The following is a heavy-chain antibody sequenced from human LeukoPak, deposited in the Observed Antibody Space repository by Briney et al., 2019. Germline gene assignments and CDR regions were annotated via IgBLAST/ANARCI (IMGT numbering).Heavy chain of an antibody. V-gene: IGHV3-30*02. CDR3: AKDVEVVPAAINAFDI. J-gene: IGHJ3*02. CDR2: IRYDGSNK. CDR1: GFTFSSYG. Sequence: GGSLRLSCAASGFTFSSYGMHWVRQAPGKGLEWVAFIRYDGSNKYYADSVKGRFTISRDNSKNTLYLQMNSLRAEDTAVYYCAKDVEVVPAAINAFDIWGQGTMVTVSS. D-gene: IGHD2-2*01.